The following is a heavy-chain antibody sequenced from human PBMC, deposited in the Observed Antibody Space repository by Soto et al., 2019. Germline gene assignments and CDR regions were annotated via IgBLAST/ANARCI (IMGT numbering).Heavy chain of an antibody. D-gene: IGHD1-26*01. CDR1: GYTFTTYY. CDR3: ARDRRATAVIRTQDTMDL. V-gene: IGHV1-2*04. Sequence: ASVKVSCKASGYTFTTYYIHWVRQAPGRGLEWMGWINPSSGGTNYAQRFQGWVTMTRDTSISTAYMELNRLKSDDTAVYYCARDRRATAVIRTQDTMDLWGQGTAVSGSS. J-gene: IGHJ6*01. CDR2: INPSSGGT.